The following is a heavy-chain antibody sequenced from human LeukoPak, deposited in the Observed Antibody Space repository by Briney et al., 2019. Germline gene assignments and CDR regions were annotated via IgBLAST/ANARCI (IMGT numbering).Heavy chain of an antibody. D-gene: IGHD6-13*01. CDR2: INPNSGGT. CDR3: ARADSSSWYGGY. CDR1: GYTFTGYY. J-gene: IGHJ4*02. V-gene: IGHV1-2*02. Sequence: ASVKVSCKASGYTFTGYYTHWVRQAPGQGLEWMGWINPNSGGTNYAQKFQGRVTMTRDTSISTAYMELTSLISDDTAVYYCARADSSSWYGGYWGQGTLVTVSS.